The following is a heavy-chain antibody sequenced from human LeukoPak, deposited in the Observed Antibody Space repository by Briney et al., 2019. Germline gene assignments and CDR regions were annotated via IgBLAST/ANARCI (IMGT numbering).Heavy chain of an antibody. J-gene: IGHJ4*02. CDR3: ARGSGWLDY. Sequence: SQTLSLTCTVSGGSISSGDNYWSWIRQPPGKGLEWIGYIYYSGSTNYNPSLKSRVTISVDTSKNQFSLKLSSVTAADTAVYYCARGSGWLDYWGQGTLVTVSS. CDR2: IYYSGST. V-gene: IGHV4-61*08. D-gene: IGHD6-19*01. CDR1: GGSISSGDNY.